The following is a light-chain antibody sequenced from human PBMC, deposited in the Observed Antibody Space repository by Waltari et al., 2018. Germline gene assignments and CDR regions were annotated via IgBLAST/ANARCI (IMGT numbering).Light chain of an antibody. V-gene: IGLV3-19*01. J-gene: IGLJ3*02. Sequence: SSELTQDPAVSAALGPTVSITCPGDSLRSYLPSWYQQKPGQAPKLVLYGKNKRPSGIPDRLSGSSSGNTAYLTIAATQAEDEADYYCSSRDISGNLLFGGGTRLAVL. CDR3: SSRDISGNLL. CDR2: GKN. CDR1: SLRSYL.